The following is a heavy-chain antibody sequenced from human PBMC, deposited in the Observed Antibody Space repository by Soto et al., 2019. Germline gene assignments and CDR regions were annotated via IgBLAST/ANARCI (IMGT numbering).Heavy chain of an antibody. D-gene: IGHD4-4*01. CDR2: IYYNGNT. V-gene: IGHV4-59*01. Sequence: QVQLQESGPGLVKPSETLSLTCTVSGGSISSYYWSWIRQPPGKGLEWIGYIYYNGNTNYNPSLKSRVTISVDTSKNQFSLKLRSVTAADTAVYYCAREGYTVTPNSYYGMDVWGQGTTVTVSS. J-gene: IGHJ6*02. CDR3: AREGYTVTPNSYYGMDV. CDR1: GGSISSYY.